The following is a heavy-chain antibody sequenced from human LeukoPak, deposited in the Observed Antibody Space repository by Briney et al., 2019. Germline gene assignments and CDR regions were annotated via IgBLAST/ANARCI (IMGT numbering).Heavy chain of an antibody. CDR1: GGSFSGYY. CDR3: ARGSNWFDP. Sequence: SETLSLTCAVYGGSFSGYYWSWIRQPPGKGLEWIGEINHSGSTNYNPSLKSRVTISVDTSKNQFSLKLSTVTAADTAVYYCARGSNWFDPWGQGTLVTVSS. CDR2: INHSGST. V-gene: IGHV4-34*01. J-gene: IGHJ5*02.